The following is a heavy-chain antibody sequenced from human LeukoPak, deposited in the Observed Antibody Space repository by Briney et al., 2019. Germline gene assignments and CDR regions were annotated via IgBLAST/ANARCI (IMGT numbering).Heavy chain of an antibody. CDR2: ISSTGSYI. D-gene: IGHD3-9*01. Sequence: GGSLRFSCAASGFTFSSYSMNWVRQAPGKGLEWVSSISSTGSYIFYADSVKGRFTISRDNAKNSLYLQMNSLRAEDTAVYYCAREMDDILTGYGLDYWGQGTLVTVSS. V-gene: IGHV3-21*01. CDR1: GFTFSSYS. J-gene: IGHJ4*02. CDR3: AREMDDILTGYGLDY.